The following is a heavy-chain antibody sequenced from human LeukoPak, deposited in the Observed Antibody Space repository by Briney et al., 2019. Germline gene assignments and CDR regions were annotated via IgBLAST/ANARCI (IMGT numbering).Heavy chain of an antibody. CDR1: GDSVSSNIAA. CDR2: TFYRSKWYN. CDR3: VRETSFRYYDIWSGWDY. Sequence: SQTLSLTCAISGDSVSSNIAAWNWIRQSPSRGVEWLGMTFYRSKWYNDYAVSVKSRITINPDTSKNQVSLQLNSVTPEDTAVYYCVRETSFRYYDIWSGWDYWGQGTLVTVSS. J-gene: IGHJ4*02. D-gene: IGHD3-3*01. V-gene: IGHV6-1*01.